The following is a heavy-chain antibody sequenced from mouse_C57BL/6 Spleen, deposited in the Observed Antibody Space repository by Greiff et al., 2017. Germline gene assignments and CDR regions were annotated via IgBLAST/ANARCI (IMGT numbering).Heavy chain of an antibody. V-gene: IGHV2-2*01. Sequence: QVQLKESGPGLVQPSQSLSITCTVSGFSLTSYGVHWVRQSPGKGLEWLGVIWSGGSTDYNAAFISRLSISKDNSKSQVFFKMNSLQADDTAIYYCASYYGSSYDYDAMDYWGQGTSVTVSS. CDR1: GFSLTSYG. D-gene: IGHD1-1*01. CDR2: IWSGGST. CDR3: ASYYGSSYDYDAMDY. J-gene: IGHJ4*01.